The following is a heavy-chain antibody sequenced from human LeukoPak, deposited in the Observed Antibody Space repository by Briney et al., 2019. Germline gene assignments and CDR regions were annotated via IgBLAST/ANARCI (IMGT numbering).Heavy chain of an antibody. V-gene: IGHV4-61*01. CDR1: GGSVNSGSYY. CDR3: AREDGYSQADY. D-gene: IGHD5-24*01. J-gene: IGHJ4*03. Sequence: SETLSLTCTVSGGSVNSGSYYWSWIRQPPGKGLEWIGYIYYTGSTFFNPSLKSRVTISVDTSKNQFSLKLSSVTAADTAVYYCAREDGYSQADYWGQGTTVTVSS. CDR2: IYYTGST.